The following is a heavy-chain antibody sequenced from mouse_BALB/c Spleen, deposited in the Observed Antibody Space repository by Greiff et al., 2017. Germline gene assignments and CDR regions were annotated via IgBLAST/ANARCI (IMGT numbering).Heavy chain of an antibody. V-gene: IGHV1-7*01. CDR1: GYTFTSYW. Sequence: QVQLQQSGAELAKPGASVKMSCKASGYTFTSYWMHWVKQRPGQGLEWMGYINPSTGYTEYNQKFKDKATLTADKSSSTAYMQLSSLASEDSAVYYCAEWDERFAYWGQGTLVTVSA. D-gene: IGHD4-1*01. CDR3: AEWDERFAY. CDR2: INPSTGYT. J-gene: IGHJ3*01.